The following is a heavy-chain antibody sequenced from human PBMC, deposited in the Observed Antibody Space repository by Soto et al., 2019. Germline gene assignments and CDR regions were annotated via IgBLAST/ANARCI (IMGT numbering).Heavy chain of an antibody. CDR1: GGSISSGGYY. J-gene: IGHJ3*02. CDR2: IYYSGST. D-gene: IGHD2-15*01. V-gene: IGHV4-31*03. Sequence: QVQLQESGPGLVKPSQTLSLTCTVSGGSISSGGYYWSWIRQHPGNGLEWIGYIYYSGSTYYNPSLKSRLTISVDKSNNQFSLKLSSVTAADTAVYYCATERYCRGGSCSSLAFDIWGQGTMVTVAS. CDR3: ATERYCRGGSCSSLAFDI.